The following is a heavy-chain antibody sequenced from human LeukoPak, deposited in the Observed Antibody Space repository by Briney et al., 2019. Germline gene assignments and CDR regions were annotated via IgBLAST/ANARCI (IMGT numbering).Heavy chain of an antibody. D-gene: IGHD6-19*01. J-gene: IGHJ4*02. CDR2: IKQDGSEK. CDR1: GLTFSSYW. Sequence: GGSLRLSCAASGLTFSSYWMSWVRQAPGKGLEWVANIKQDGSEKYYVDSVKGRFTISRDNAKNSLHLQMNSLRAEDTAVYYCASLYSSGWYYWGQGTLVTVSS. CDR3: ASLYSSGWYY. V-gene: IGHV3-7*01.